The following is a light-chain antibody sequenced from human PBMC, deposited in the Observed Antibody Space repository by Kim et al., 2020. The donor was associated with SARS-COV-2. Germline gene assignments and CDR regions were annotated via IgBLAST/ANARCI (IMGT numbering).Light chain of an antibody. CDR3: QAWDRRTWDSNTYV. CDR1: ELGDKF. Sequence: SYELTQPPSVSVSPGQTASITCSGDELGDKFASWYQQKPGQSPLLVIYKDDKRPSGIPERFSGSNSGNTATLTISGTQAMDEADYYCQAWDRRTWDSNTYVFGTGTKVTVL. CDR2: KDD. J-gene: IGLJ1*01. V-gene: IGLV3-1*01.